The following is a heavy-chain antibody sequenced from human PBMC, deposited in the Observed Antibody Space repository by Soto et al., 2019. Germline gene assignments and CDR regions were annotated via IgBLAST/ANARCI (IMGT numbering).Heavy chain of an antibody. Sequence: GGSLRLSCAASGFTFSSDAMSWCSQAPGGGLEEGSAISGSGGSTYYADSVKGRFTISGDNSKNTLYLQMSSLTAEDTAVYYCAKDFATYYDYVCGSSDYDYGMAVWGQGTTVTVSS. CDR1: GFTFSSDA. V-gene: IGHV3-23*01. CDR3: AKDFATYYDYVCGSSDYDYGMAV. D-gene: IGHD3-16*01. J-gene: IGHJ6*02. CDR2: ISGSGGST.